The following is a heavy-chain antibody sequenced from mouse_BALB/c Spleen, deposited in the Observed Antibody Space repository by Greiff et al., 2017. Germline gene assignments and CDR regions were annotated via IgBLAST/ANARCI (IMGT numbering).Heavy chain of an antibody. CDR2: INPSTGYT. CDR1: GYTFTSYW. Sequence: QVQLKESGAELAKPGASVKMSCKASGYTFTSYWMHWVKQRPGQGLEWIGYINPSTGYTEYNQKFKDKATLTADKSSSTAYMQLSSLTSEDSAVYYCARGEIYYDYDPFAYWGQGTLVTVSA. D-gene: IGHD2-4*01. J-gene: IGHJ3*01. V-gene: IGHV1-7*01. CDR3: ARGEIYYDYDPFAY.